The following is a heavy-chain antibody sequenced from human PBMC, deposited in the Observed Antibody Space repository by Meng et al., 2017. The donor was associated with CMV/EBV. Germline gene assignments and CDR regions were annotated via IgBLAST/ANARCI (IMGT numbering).Heavy chain of an antibody. D-gene: IGHD6-13*01. CDR1: GFTFSSYG. V-gene: IGHV3-30*02. CDR2: IRYDGSNK. CDR3: ANPYSSSWGGGYFDY. J-gene: IGHJ4*02. Sequence: GESLKISCAASGFTFSSYGMHWVRQAPGKGLEWVAFIRYDGSNKYYADSVKGRFTISRDNSKNTLYLQMNSLRAEDAAVYYCANPYSSSWGGGYFDYWGQGTLVTVSS.